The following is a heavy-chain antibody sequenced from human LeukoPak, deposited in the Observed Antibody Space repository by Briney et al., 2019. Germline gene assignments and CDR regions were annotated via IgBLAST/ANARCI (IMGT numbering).Heavy chain of an antibody. J-gene: IGHJ4*02. Sequence: PSETLSLTCTVSGGPISSYYWSWIRQPPGKGLEGIGYIYYSGSTNYNPSLKSRVTISVDTSKNQFSLKLSSVTAADTAVYYCARGTPDYYDSSGDLFDYWGQGTLVTVSS. CDR2: IYYSGST. CDR1: GGPISSYY. D-gene: IGHD3-22*01. CDR3: ARGTPDYYDSSGDLFDY. V-gene: IGHV4-59*01.